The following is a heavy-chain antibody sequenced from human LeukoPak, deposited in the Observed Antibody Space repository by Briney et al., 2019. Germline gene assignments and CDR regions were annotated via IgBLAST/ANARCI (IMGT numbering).Heavy chain of an antibody. CDR3: ARRTYSSDWVLEN. V-gene: IGHV4-34*01. J-gene: IGHJ4*02. Sequence: SETLSLTCAVYSGSFSGYYWSWVRQPPGKGLEWIGEINHSRNTNYNPSLKSRVTISVDTPKNQFSLKLTSVAAADTAVYYCARRTYSSDWVLENWGQGTLVTVSS. CDR1: SGSFSGYY. CDR2: INHSRNT. D-gene: IGHD6-19*01.